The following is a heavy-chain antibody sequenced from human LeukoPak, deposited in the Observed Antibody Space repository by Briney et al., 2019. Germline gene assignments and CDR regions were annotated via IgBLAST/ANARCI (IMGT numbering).Heavy chain of an antibody. CDR3: ARSAGAIPYYYYYYMDV. CDR2: IYTSGST. D-gene: IGHD1-26*01. Sequence: SETLSLTCTVSGGSISSGSHYWSWIRQPAGKGLEWIGRIYTSGSTNYNPSLKSRVTISVDTSKNQFSLKLSSVTAADTAVYYCARSAGAIPYYYYYYMDVWGKGTTVTVSS. CDR1: GGSISSGSHY. J-gene: IGHJ6*03. V-gene: IGHV4-61*02.